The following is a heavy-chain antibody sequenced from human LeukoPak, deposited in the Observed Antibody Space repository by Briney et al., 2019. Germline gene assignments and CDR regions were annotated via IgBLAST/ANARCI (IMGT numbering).Heavy chain of an antibody. J-gene: IGHJ6*03. Sequence: PGGSLRLSCTASGFTFGDYAMNWVRRAPSKGLEWVSGITGSGTTTYYADSLKGRVTISRDNSKNKVYLQMNSLRAEDTAVYYCAKEHYDILTGYQADYYYYMDVWGKGTTVTISS. CDR3: AKEHYDILTGYQADYYYYMDV. D-gene: IGHD3-9*01. V-gene: IGHV3-23*01. CDR1: GFTFGDYA. CDR2: ITGSGTTT.